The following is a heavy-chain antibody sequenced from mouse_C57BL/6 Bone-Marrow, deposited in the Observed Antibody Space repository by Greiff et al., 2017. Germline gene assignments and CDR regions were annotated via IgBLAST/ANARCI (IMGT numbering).Heavy chain of an antibody. CDR3: AGWYYYGRRDWFTY. CDR2: IYPGSGST. V-gene: IGHV1-55*01. J-gene: IGHJ3*01. Sequence: QVQLQQPGAELVKPGASVKMSCKASGYTFTSYWITWVKQRPGQGLEWIGDIYPGSGSTNYNEKFKSKATLTVDTSSSTAYMQLSSLTSEDSAVFYCAGWYYYGRRDWFTYWGQGTLVTVSA. CDR1: GYTFTSYW. D-gene: IGHD1-1*01.